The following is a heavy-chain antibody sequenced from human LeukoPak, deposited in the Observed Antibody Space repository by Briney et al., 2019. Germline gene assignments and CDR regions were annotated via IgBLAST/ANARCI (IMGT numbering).Heavy chain of an antibody. D-gene: IGHD3-22*01. Sequence: PGGSLRLSRAASGFTFSSYATSWVRQAPGKGLEWVSAISGSGGSTYYADSVKGRFTISRDNSKNTLYLQMNSLRAEDTAVYYCAKHYYDSSGYYGDSYFDYWGQGTLVTVSS. CDR1: GFTFSSYA. CDR3: AKHYYDSSGYYGDSYFDY. V-gene: IGHV3-23*01. J-gene: IGHJ4*02. CDR2: ISGSGGST.